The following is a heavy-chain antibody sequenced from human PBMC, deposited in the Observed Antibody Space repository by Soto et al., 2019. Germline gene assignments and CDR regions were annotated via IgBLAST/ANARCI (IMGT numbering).Heavy chain of an antibody. CDR1: GFTFSSYS. CDR3: ARDWTAI. Sequence: EVQLLESGGDFVQPGGSLRISCAASGFTFSSYSMTWVRQAPGKGMEWVSTISGSGGSTYYKDSLKGRFTISRDNSKNTLYLQMHSLRAEDTAVYYCARDWTAIWGQGTMVTVSS. V-gene: IGHV3-23*01. J-gene: IGHJ3*02. D-gene: IGHD2-21*02. CDR2: ISGSGGST.